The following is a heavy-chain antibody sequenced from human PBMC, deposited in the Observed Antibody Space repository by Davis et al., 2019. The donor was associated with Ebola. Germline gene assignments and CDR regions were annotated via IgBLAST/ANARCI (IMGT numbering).Heavy chain of an antibody. Sequence: GESLKISCKGSGYSFTNYWIGWVRQVPGKGLEWMGIIYPGDSDTRYSPSFQGQVTISADKSISTACLQWSSLKASDTAMYYCARHVQGIVLIRAEQQLVPGWFDPWGQGTLVTVSS. CDR2: IYPGDSDT. D-gene: IGHD6-13*01. J-gene: IGHJ5*02. CDR1: GYSFTNYW. V-gene: IGHV5-51*01. CDR3: ARHVQGIVLIRAEQQLVPGWFDP.